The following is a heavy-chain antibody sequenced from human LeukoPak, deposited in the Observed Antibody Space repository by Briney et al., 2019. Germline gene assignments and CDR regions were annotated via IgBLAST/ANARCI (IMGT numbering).Heavy chain of an antibody. J-gene: IGHJ4*02. V-gene: IGHV3-74*01. CDR1: GFTFSSYW. CDR2: IKSDGSST. Sequence: PGGSLRLSCAASGFTFSSYWMHWVRHTPGEGLVWVSRIKSDGSSTSYADSVKGRFTISRDNAKNTLYLQMNSLRAEDTAVYYCARDGYSFGHDFDYWGQGTLVTVSS. D-gene: IGHD5-18*01. CDR3: ARDGYSFGHDFDY.